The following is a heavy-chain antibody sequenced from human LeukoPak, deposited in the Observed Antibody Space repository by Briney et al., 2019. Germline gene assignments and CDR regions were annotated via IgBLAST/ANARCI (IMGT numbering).Heavy chain of an antibody. D-gene: IGHD2-15*01. CDR1: GFTFSSYS. CDR3: AEIEGYCSGGSCYPGDGAFDI. J-gene: IGHJ3*02. CDR2: ISSSSSYI. Sequence: GGSLRLSCAASGFTFSSYSMNWVRQAPGKGLEWVSSISSSSSYIYYADSVKGRFTISRDNAKNSLYLQMNSLRVEDTAVYYCAEIEGYCSGGSCYPGDGAFDIWGQGTMVTVSS. V-gene: IGHV3-21*01.